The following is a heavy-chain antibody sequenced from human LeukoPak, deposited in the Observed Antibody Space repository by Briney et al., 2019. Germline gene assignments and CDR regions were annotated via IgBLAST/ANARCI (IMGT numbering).Heavy chain of an antibody. V-gene: IGHV3-9*03. D-gene: IGHD6-19*01. CDR1: GFTFDDYA. CDR3: AKGSSGWYKVPFDY. Sequence: GGSLRLSCAASGFTFDDYAMHWVRQAPGKGLEWVSGISWNSGSIGYADSVKGRFTISRGNAKNSLYLQMNSLRAEDMALYYCAKGSSGWYKVPFDYWGQGTLVTVSS. CDR2: ISWNSGSI. J-gene: IGHJ4*02.